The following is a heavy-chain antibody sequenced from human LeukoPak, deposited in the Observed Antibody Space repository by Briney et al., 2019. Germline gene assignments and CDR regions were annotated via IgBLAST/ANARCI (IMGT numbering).Heavy chain of an antibody. J-gene: IGHJ4*02. Sequence: PSETLSLTCTVSGGSISTGGYYWSWIRQLPGKGLECIGYIYYSGNTYYNPSLKSQLTISLDSSKNQFSLKLTSVTAADTAVYYRARGTNWIHGFDFWGQGTLVTVSS. V-gene: IGHV4-31*01. CDR3: ARGTNWIHGFDF. CDR2: IYYSGNT. CDR1: GGSISTGGYY. D-gene: IGHD1-20*01.